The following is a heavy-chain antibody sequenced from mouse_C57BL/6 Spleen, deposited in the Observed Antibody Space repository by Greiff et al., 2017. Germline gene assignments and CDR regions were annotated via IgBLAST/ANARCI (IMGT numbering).Heavy chain of an antibody. D-gene: IGHD1-1*01. V-gene: IGHV5-17*01. J-gene: IGHJ1*03. CDR3: ARPVSYYGSSHWYFDV. CDR2: ISSGSSTI. Sequence: EVKLQESGGGLVKPGGSLKLSCAASGFTFSDYGMHWVRQAPEKGLEWVAYISSGSSTIYYADTVKGRFTISRDNAKNTLFLQMTSLRSEDTAMYYCARPVSYYGSSHWYFDVWGTGTTVTVSS. CDR1: GFTFSDYG.